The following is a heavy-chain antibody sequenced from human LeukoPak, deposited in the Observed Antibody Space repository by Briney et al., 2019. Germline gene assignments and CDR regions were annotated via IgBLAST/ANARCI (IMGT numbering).Heavy chain of an antibody. Sequence: PGGSPRLSCAASGFTFSSYWMSWVRQAPGKGLEWVANIKQDGSEKYYVDSVKGRFTISRDNAKNSLYLQMNSLRAEDTAVYYCARALMYSGSYFPYWGQGTLVTVSS. D-gene: IGHD1-26*01. CDR2: IKQDGSEK. CDR1: GFTFSSYW. J-gene: IGHJ4*02. V-gene: IGHV3-7*01. CDR3: ARALMYSGSYFPY.